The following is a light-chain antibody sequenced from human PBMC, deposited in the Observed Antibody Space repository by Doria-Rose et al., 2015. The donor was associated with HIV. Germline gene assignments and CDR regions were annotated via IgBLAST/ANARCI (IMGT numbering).Light chain of an antibody. J-gene: IGKJ1*01. CDR2: DVS. V-gene: IGKV3-20*01. CDR3: HQYGTSWT. CDR1: QSFSSTY. Sequence: TQSPGTLSLSPGERATLSCRASQSFSSTYLARYQQTPGQAPSLLIYDVSTRATGIPDRFSASGSGTDFTLTINRLEPEDFALYYCHQYGTSWTFGQGTKVEI.